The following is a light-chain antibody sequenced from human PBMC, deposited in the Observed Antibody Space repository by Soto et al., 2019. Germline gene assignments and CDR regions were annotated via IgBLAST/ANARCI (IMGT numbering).Light chain of an antibody. J-gene: IGKJ4*01. CDR3: QQRSNWPFLT. Sequence: EIVLTQSPATLSLSPGERANLSCRASQSVSSYLAWYQQKPGQAPRLLIYDASNRATGIPARFSGSGSGTDFTLTISSLEPEDFAVYYCQQRSNWPFLTFGGGTKVEIK. CDR1: QSVSSY. V-gene: IGKV3-11*01. CDR2: DAS.